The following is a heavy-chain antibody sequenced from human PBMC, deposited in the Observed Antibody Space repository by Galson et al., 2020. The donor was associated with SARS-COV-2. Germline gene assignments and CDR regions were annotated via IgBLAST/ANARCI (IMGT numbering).Heavy chain of an antibody. J-gene: IGHJ3*02. CDR1: GYSISSGYY. V-gene: IGHV4-38-2*02. CDR2: IYHNGTT. Sequence: ASETLSLTCTVSGYSISSGYYCGWIRQHPGKGLDWIGSIYHNGTTNYNPSIKSRVTISVDTSKNQSSLKLSSVTAADTAVYYCARDGSPIEAAAQNDAFNIWGQGTMVTVSS. D-gene: IGHD6-25*01. CDR3: ARDGSPIEAAAQNDAFNI.